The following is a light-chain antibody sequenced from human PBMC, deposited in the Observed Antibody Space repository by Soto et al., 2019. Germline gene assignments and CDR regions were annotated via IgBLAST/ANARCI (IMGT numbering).Light chain of an antibody. J-gene: IGKJ1*01. Sequence: MKQSPDTRAGSQGERATLSCRASQSVSSNLAWYQQKPGQAPRLLIYGASTRATGIPARFSGSGSGTEFTLTISSLQSEDFAVYFCQQYNNWPPWTFGRGTKVDIK. CDR2: GAS. CDR3: QQYNNWPPWT. CDR1: QSVSSN. V-gene: IGKV3-15*01.